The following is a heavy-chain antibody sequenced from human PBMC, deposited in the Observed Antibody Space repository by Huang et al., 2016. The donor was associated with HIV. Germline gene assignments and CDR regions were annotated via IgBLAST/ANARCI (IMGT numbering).Heavy chain of an antibody. Sequence: EVQLVESGGGLVKPGGSLRLSCKGRGLIFRTYTMLWFRQPPGQGPEVVTSISSDGSNINYADAGRGRFTISRDNGRNVLYLQMTSLRVEDTAVYYCARSRYYDVSNYPDLWGQGVLVTVSS. CDR3: ARSRYYDVSNYPDL. J-gene: IGHJ5*02. CDR2: ISSDGSNI. D-gene: IGHD3-16*01. V-gene: IGHV3-21*06. CDR1: GLIFRTYT.